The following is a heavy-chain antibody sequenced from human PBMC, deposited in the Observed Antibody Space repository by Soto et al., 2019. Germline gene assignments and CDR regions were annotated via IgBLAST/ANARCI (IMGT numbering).Heavy chain of an antibody. CDR2: IYHSGST. Sequence: GGSISSGGYSWSWVRQPPGKGLEWIGEIYHSGSTNYNPSLKSRVTISVDKSKNQFSLKLSSVTAADTAVYYCARFDRLDYWGQGTLVTVSS. D-gene: IGHD3-9*01. J-gene: IGHJ4*02. CDR1: GGSISSGGYS. V-gene: IGHV4-4*02. CDR3: ARFDRLDY.